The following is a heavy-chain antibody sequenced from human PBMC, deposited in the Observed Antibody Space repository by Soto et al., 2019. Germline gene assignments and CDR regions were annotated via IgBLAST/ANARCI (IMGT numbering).Heavy chain of an antibody. V-gene: IGHV4-4*07. J-gene: IGHJ5*02. Sequence: SETLSLTCTVSGGSVTSNYWTWIRQPAGKGLEWIGRMYISGTTDYNPSLRGRATMSVDTSKNQFSLTLTSVTAADTAVYYCARERAAPSWIDPWGRGTLVTVSS. CDR3: ARERAAPSWIDP. D-gene: IGHD6-6*01. CDR1: GGSVTSNY. CDR2: MYISGTT.